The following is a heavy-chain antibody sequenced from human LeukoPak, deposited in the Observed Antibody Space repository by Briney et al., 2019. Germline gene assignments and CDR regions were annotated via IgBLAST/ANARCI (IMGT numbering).Heavy chain of an antibody. CDR1: GGSISSSSYY. CDR2: IYYSGST. V-gene: IGHV4-39*07. Sequence: SETLSLTCTVSGGSISSSSYYWGWIRQPPGKGLEWIGSIYYSGSTYYNPSLKSRVTISVDTSKNQFSLKLSSVTAADTAVYYCARTGWGYFDYWGQGTLVTVSS. CDR3: ARTGWGYFDY. D-gene: IGHD3-16*01. J-gene: IGHJ4*02.